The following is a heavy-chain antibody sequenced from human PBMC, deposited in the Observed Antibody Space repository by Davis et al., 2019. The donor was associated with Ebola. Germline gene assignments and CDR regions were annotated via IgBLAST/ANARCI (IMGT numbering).Heavy chain of an antibody. V-gene: IGHV1-69*13. D-gene: IGHD6-19*01. CDR3: ARDGSSGWYGYYGMDV. J-gene: IGHJ6*02. CDR2: IIPIFGTA. CDR1: GGTFSSYA. Sequence: SVKVSCKASGGTFSSYAISWVRQAPGQGLEWMGGIIPIFGTANYAQKFQGRVTITADESTSTAYMELSSLRSEDTAVYYCARDGSSGWYGYYGMDVWGQGTTVTVSS.